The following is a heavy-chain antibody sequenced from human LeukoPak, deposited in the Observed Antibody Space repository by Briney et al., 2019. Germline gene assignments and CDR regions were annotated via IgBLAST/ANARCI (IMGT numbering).Heavy chain of an antibody. CDR1: GYTFPSYG. V-gene: IGHV1-18*01. D-gene: IGHD3-22*01. Sequence: GASVKVSCKASGYTFPSYGISWVRQAPGQGLEWMGWINAYNGNTDYVQKFQGRVTMTTDTSTSTAYMELRSLRSDDTAVYYCARYYYDGTGYCYNLYYGLDVWGQGTTVTVSS. J-gene: IGHJ6*02. CDR3: ARYYYDGTGYCYNLYYGLDV. CDR2: INAYNGNT.